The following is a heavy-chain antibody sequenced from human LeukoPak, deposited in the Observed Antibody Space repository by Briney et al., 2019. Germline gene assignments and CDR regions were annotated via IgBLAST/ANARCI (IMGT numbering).Heavy chain of an antibody. V-gene: IGHV4-59*12. CDR1: GGSISSYY. CDR3: ARAPHPDAFDI. Sequence: SETLSLTCTVSGGSISSYYWSWIRQPPGKGLEWIGYIYYSGSTYYNPSLKSRVTTSVDRSKNQFSLKLSSVTAADTAVYYCARAPHPDAFDIWGQGTMVTVSS. CDR2: IYYSGST. J-gene: IGHJ3*02.